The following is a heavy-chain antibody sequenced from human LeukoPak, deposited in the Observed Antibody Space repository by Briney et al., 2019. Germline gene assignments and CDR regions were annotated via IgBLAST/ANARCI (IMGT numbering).Heavy chain of an antibody. Sequence: PGGSLRLSCAASGFTFSTYWMSWVRQAPGKGLEWIGFIRRKANDGTKEYAASVKGRFTISRDDSKAIAYLQMNGLQTEDTALYYCTRADGDYDHHFFDYWGQGTQVSVSS. D-gene: IGHD4-17*01. CDR1: GFTFSTYW. V-gene: IGHV3-49*04. CDR3: TRADGDYDHHFFDY. J-gene: IGHJ4*02. CDR2: IRRKANDGTK.